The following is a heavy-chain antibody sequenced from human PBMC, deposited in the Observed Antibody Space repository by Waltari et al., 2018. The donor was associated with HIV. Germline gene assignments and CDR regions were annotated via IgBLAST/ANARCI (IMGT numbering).Heavy chain of an antibody. V-gene: IGHV3-23*01. J-gene: IGHJ4*02. D-gene: IGHD4-17*01. CDR2: ISGRGGST. Sequence: EVQLLESGGGLVQPGGSLRLSCAASGFTFSSYAMSWVRQAPGEGWEGVSAISGRGGSTYYADSVKGRFTISRDNSKNTLYLQMNSLRAEDTAVYYCAKVFYGDYGVCDYWGQGTLVTVSS. CDR3: AKVFYGDYGVCDY. CDR1: GFTFSSYA.